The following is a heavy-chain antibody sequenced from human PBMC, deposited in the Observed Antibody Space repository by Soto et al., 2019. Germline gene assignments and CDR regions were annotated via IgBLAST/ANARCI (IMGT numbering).Heavy chain of an antibody. CDR2: ISQSGNT. J-gene: IGHJ4*02. V-gene: IGHV4-34*01. Sequence: PSEPRSLTCSIYSGSFRVYYWSWIRHPPGKGLEWIGEISQSGNTNYSPSLKSRVSISIDTSKKQFSLNLASVSAADTAVYYCARAPKVSGSSQTRPDFWGQGTLVTVSS. CDR3: ARAPKVSGSSQTRPDF. CDR1: SGSFRVYY. D-gene: IGHD6-6*01.